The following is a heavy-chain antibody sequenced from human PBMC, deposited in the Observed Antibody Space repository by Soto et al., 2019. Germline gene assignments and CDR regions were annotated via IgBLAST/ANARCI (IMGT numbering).Heavy chain of an antibody. V-gene: IGHV3-30*03. D-gene: IGHD6-19*01. CDR3: GAGQFFSDY. J-gene: IGHJ4*02. Sequence: QVQLVESGGGVVQPGRSQRLSCAASGFTFSSYGMHWVRQAPGKGLEWVTLLSFDGSNTYYADSVKGRFTISRDNSQNTLYLQMHSLRAEDTSLYYCGAGQFFSDYWGQGTLVTVSS. CDR2: LSFDGSNT. CDR1: GFTFSSYG.